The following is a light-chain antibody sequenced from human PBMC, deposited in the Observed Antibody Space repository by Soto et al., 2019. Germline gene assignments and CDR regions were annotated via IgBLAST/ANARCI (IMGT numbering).Light chain of an antibody. CDR2: DNN. V-gene: IGLV1-51*01. CDR3: GTWDSSLSASRGV. J-gene: IGLJ1*01. CDR1: SSNIGNNY. Sequence: QSVLTQPPSVSAAPGQKVTISCSGSSSNIGNNYVSWYQQLPGTAPKLLIYDNNKRPSGIPDRFSGSKSGTSATLGITGIQTGDEADYYCGTWDSSLSASRGVFGTGTKLTVL.